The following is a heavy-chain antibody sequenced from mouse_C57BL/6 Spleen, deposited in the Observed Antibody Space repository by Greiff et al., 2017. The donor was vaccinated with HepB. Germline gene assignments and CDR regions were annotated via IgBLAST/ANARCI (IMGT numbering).Heavy chain of an antibody. CDR2: IDPSDSYT. CDR3: ARNGDYDGFAY. CDR1: GYTFTSYW. V-gene: IGHV1-50*01. D-gene: IGHD2-4*01. J-gene: IGHJ3*01. Sequence: QVQLQQPGAELVKPGASVKLSCKASGYTFTSYWMQWVKQRPGQGLEWIGEIDPSDSYTNYNQKFKGKATLTVDTSSSTAYMQLSSLTSEDSAVYYCARNGDYDGFAYWGQGTLVIVSA.